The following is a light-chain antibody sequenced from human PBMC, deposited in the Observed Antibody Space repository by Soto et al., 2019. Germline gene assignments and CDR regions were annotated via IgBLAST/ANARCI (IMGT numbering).Light chain of an antibody. CDR1: SSDVGGYKF. J-gene: IGLJ1*01. V-gene: IGLV2-8*01. CDR2: EVS. CDR3: ASYAGSSSV. Sequence: QSALTQPPSASGSPGQSVTISCTGTSSDVGGYKFVSWYQQYPGKAPKLMIYEVSKRPSGVPDRFSGSKSGNTASLTVSGLQAEDEADYYCASYAGSSSVFGTGTKLTVL.